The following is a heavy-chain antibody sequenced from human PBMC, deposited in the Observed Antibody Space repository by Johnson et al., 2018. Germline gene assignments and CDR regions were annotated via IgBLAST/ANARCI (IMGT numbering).Heavy chain of an antibody. CDR3: SSQWLVGGD. CDR1: GFPFSGYS. CDR2: ISSHSDEI. V-gene: IGHV3-21*01. Sequence: EVQLVESGGGLVKPGESLRISCVASGFPFSGYSMNWVRQAPGKGLEWVSTISSHSDEISYADSVTGRFTISRDHSKNSLFLQMISLRAEDTAGYYCSSQWLVGGDWGKGALVTVSS. J-gene: IGHJ4*02. D-gene: IGHD6-19*01.